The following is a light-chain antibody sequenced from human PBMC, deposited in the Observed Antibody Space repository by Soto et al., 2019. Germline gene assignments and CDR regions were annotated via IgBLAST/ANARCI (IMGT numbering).Light chain of an antibody. CDR1: QTISSW. V-gene: IGKV1-5*03. Sequence: DIHMTQSPSTLSGSVGDRVTITCRASQTISSWLAWYQQKPGKAPKLLIYKASTLKSGVPSRFSGSGSGTEFTLTISSLQLDDFSTYYCQHYNSYSEAFCQGTKVELK. CDR3: QHYNSYSEA. J-gene: IGKJ1*01. CDR2: KAS.